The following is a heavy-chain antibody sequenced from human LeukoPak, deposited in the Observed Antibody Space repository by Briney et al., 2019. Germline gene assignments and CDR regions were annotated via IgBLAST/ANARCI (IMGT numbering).Heavy chain of an antibody. CDR2: ISGSGGST. V-gene: IGHV3-23*01. J-gene: IGHJ6*03. CDR1: GFTVSSNY. CDR3: AKDPDTGYYYYYMDV. Sequence: GGSLRLSCAASGFTVSSNYMSWVRQAPGKGLEWVSAISGSGGSTYYADSVKGRFTISRDNSKNTLYLQMNSLRAEDTAVYYCAKDPDTGYYYYYMDVWGKGTTVTVSS. D-gene: IGHD2-8*02.